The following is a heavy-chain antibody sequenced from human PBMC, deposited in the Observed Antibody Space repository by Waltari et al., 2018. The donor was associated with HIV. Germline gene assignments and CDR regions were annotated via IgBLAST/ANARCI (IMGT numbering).Heavy chain of an antibody. CDR1: GYTFTGYY. D-gene: IGHD1-26*01. CDR2: INPNSGGT. V-gene: IGHV1-2*02. CDR3: ARNGGALVGATLSDY. J-gene: IGHJ4*02. Sequence: QVQLVQSGAEVKKPGASVKVSCTASGYTFTGYYMHWVRQAPGQGHEWRGGINPNSGGTNYGQKFQGRVTMTRDTSISTAYMELSRLRSDDTAGYYCARNGGALVGATLSDYWGQGTLVTVSS.